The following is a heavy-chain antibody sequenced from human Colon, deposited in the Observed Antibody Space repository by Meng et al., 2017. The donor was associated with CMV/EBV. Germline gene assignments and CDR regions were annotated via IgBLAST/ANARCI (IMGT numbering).Heavy chain of an antibody. CDR1: GSTFTAYY. CDR3: ARGTVRGPADH. Sequence: SCEPSGSTFTAYYVFWMRQAPGQGLEWIGMINPTGGSTSFAQDFRGRVTLTRDTSTSTVYMEVSSLKSDDTAVYFCARGTVRGPADHWGQGTLVTVSS. CDR2: INPTGGST. D-gene: IGHD2-2*01. V-gene: IGHV1-46*01. J-gene: IGHJ4*02.